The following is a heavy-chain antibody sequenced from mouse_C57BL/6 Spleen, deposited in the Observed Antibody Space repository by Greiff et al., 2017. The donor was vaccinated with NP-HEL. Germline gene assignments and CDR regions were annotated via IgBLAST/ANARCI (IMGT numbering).Heavy chain of an antibody. CDR2: ISDGGSYT. V-gene: IGHV5-4*01. Sequence: EVQLQESGGGLVKPGGSLKLSCAASGFTFSSYAMSWVRQTPEKRLEWVATISDGGSYTYYPDNVKGRFTISRDNAKNNLYLQMSHLKSEDTAMYYCARAVITTVVGRGYFDVWGTGTTVTVSS. CDR1: GFTFSSYA. D-gene: IGHD1-1*01. J-gene: IGHJ1*03. CDR3: ARAVITTVVGRGYFDV.